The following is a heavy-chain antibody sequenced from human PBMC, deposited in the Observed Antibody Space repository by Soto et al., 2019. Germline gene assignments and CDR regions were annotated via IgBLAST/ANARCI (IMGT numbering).Heavy chain of an antibody. CDR1: GGTLSDHG. J-gene: IGHJ3*02. CDR3: ARGGYGSGNYYTGTSAFDI. CDR2: TIPVFNTA. D-gene: IGHD3-10*01. Sequence: QVQLEQSGAEVKKPGSSVKVSCKASGGTLSDHGVAWLRQAPGQGLEWMGGTIPVFNTAKYAQKFQGRVTVTADKFTNIAYMELSSLRSEDTAFSFCARGGYGSGNYYTGTSAFDIWGQGTMVIVSS. V-gene: IGHV1-69*06.